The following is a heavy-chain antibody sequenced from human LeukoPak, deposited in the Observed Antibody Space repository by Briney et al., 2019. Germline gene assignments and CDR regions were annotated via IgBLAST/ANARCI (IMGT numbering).Heavy chain of an antibody. CDR2: FNPNSGGT. Sequence: GASVKVSCKASGYTFSGYYIHWVRQAPGQGLEWMGWFNPNSGGTNWPQKFQGRVTMTKDTPISTVYMELSRLRSDDTAVYYCARDFNTGGGAYGSGGDFDYWGQGTLVTVSS. CDR3: ARDFNTGGGAYGSGGDFDY. CDR1: GYTFSGYY. J-gene: IGHJ4*02. V-gene: IGHV1-2*02. D-gene: IGHD3-10*01.